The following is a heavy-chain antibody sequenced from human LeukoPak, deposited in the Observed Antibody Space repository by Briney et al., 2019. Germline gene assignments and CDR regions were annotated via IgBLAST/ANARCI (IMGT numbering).Heavy chain of an antibody. V-gene: IGHV4-61*01. D-gene: IGHD3-22*01. CDR2: ISNSGST. CDR1: GGSVNRGTFF. J-gene: IGHJ4*02. Sequence: SETLSLTCAVSGGSVNRGTFFWTWIRKPPGKGLEWIGYISNSGSTNYHPSLKSRVTISSDTSKTQFTLKLTSVTAADTAVYFCARSPSGYRFDSWGQGTLVAVSS. CDR3: ARSPSGYRFDS.